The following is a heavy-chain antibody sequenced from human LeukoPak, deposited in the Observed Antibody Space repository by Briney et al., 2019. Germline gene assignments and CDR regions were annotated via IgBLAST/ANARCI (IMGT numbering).Heavy chain of an antibody. CDR2: ISSSSTYI. CDR3: ARGGAIILAY. D-gene: IGHD3-10*01. Sequence: GGSLRLSCAASGFTFSTYTMNWVRQAPGKGLEWVSSISSSSTYIYYADSVKGRFTIPRDNAENSLYLQMNSLRAADTAVYYCARGGAIILAYWGQGTLVTVSS. V-gene: IGHV3-21*04. CDR1: GFTFSTYT. J-gene: IGHJ4*02.